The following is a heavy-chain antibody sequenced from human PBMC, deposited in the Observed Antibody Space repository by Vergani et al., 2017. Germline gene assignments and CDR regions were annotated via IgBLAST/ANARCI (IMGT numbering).Heavy chain of an antibody. CDR3: VKDNDYDADGPFDL. J-gene: IGHJ2*01. CDR1: GFTFRAFA. D-gene: IGHD3-16*01. V-gene: IGHV3-9*01. Sequence: VEAGGGLVQPGGSLRLSCTASGFTFRAFAFHWVRQVSGRGLEWVSGIDRNYGVKNGNSFEGRFSISRDNVKKSVFLQMNNLRHEDTALYFCVKDNDYDADGPFDLWGRGTLVTVAS. CDR2: IDRNYGVK.